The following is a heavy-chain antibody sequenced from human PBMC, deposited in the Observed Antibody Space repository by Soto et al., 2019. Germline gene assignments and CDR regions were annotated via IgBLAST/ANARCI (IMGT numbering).Heavy chain of an antibody. J-gene: IGHJ6*02. D-gene: IGHD6-19*01. Sequence: QVQLQESGPGLVKPSETLSLTCTVSGGSVSSGSYYWSWIRQPPGKGLEWIGYIYYSGSTNYNPSPKSQITISVDTSKTQFSPKLSSVTAADTAVYYCARGIEGWYQGRYSDGMDVWGQGTTVTVSS. CDR1: GGSVSSGSYY. V-gene: IGHV4-61*01. CDR2: IYYSGST. CDR3: ARGIEGWYQGRYSDGMDV.